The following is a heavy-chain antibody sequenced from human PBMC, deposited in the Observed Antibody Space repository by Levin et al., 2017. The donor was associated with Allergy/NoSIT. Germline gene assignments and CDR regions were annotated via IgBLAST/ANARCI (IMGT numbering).Heavy chain of an antibody. CDR1: GASVTSAH. J-gene: IGHJ3*02. V-gene: IGHV4-59*02. Sequence: PSETLSLTCTVSGASVTSAHWNWIRQAPGKGLEWIGFIHFSGDTDCNPSLKGRVTMSVDTAKNQVSLRLHSVTAADTGDYYCARWGEAVISTLKAFDIWGQGTAVTVSS. CDR3: ARWGEAVISTLKAFDI. CDR2: IHFSGDT. D-gene: IGHD2-21*01.